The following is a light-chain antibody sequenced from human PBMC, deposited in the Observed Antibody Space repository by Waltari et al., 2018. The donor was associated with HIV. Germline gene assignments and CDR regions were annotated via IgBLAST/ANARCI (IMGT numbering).Light chain of an antibody. CDR3: QQYDNLPYT. V-gene: IGKV1-33*01. CDR1: QDIKNF. J-gene: IGKJ2*01. Sequence: DIQMTQSPSSLSASVAARVTITCQASQDIKNFLNWYQQRPGKAPKLLIYDVSNLEAGVPSRFSGSGSGTDFTLTITSLQPEDFATYYCQQYDNLPYTFGQGAKLEIK. CDR2: DVS.